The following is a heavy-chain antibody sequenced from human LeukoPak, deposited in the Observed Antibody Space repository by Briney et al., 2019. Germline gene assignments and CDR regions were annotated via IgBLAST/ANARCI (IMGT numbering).Heavy chain of an antibody. D-gene: IGHD2-2*01. CDR1: GGSGGSISSSNW. J-gene: IGHJ4*02. CDR2: IYHSGST. Sequence: SKTLSLTCAVSGGSGGSISSSNWWNWVRQPPGKGLEWIGEIYHSGSTNYNPSLKSRVTISVDKSKNQFSLKLNSVTAADTAVYYCARAGQGYCSSASCFLSLDYWGQGTLVTVSS. V-gene: IGHV4-4*02. CDR3: ARAGQGYCSSASCFLSLDY.